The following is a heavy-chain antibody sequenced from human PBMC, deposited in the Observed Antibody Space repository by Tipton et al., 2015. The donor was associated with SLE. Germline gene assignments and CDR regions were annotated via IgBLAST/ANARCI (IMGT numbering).Heavy chain of an antibody. D-gene: IGHD3-22*01. V-gene: IGHV4-39*07. J-gene: IGHJ4*02. CDR3: ARGTYYYDSSGSTDYFDY. CDR2: NYYSGST. CDR1: GGSISSSSYY. Sequence: TLSLTCTVSGGSISSSSYYWGWIRQPPGKGLEWIGRNYYSGSTYYNPSLKSRVTISVDTSKNQFSLKLSSVTAADTAVYYCARGTYYYDSSGSTDYFDYWGQGTLVTVSS.